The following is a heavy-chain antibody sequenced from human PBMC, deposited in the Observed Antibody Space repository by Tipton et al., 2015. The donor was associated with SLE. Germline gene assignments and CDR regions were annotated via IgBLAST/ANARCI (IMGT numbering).Heavy chain of an antibody. CDR1: GFSFSTSW. J-gene: IGHJ4*02. CDR2: VNSDGSNT. V-gene: IGHV3-74*01. CDR3: AKEASGYDWYYFDY. D-gene: IGHD5-12*01. Sequence: SLRLSCKGSGFSFSTSWMHWVRQAPGKGLEWVSRVNSDGSNTGDADFVKGRFTISRDNAKNSLYLQMNSLRAGDTALYYCAKEASGYDWYYFDYWGQGTLVTVS.